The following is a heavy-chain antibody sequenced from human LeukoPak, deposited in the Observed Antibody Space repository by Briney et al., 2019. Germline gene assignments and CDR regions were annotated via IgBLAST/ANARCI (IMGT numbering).Heavy chain of an antibody. D-gene: IGHD3-9*01. CDR3: AKHYDILTGYYTYFDY. CDR1: GFTFSSYA. Sequence: GGSLRLSCAASGFTFSSYAMSWVRQAPGKGLEWVSAISGSGGSTYYADSVKGRFTISRDNSKNTLYLQMSSLRAEDTAVYYCAKHYDILTGYYTYFDYWGQGTLVTVSS. V-gene: IGHV3-23*01. J-gene: IGHJ4*02. CDR2: ISGSGGST.